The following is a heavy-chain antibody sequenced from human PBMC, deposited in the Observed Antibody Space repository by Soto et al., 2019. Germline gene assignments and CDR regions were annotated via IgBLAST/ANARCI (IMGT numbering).Heavy chain of an antibody. V-gene: IGHV3-21*01. Sequence: EVQLVESGGGLVKPGGSLRLSCAASGFTFSSYSMNWVRQAPGKGLEWVSSISGSSSYIYYADSVKGRFTISRDNAKNSLYLQMNSLRAEDTAVYYCTRDRQDDSSGYYSDAFDICGQGTLVTVSS. D-gene: IGHD3-22*01. CDR2: ISGSSSYI. CDR1: GFTFSSYS. J-gene: IGHJ3*02. CDR3: TRDRQDDSSGYYSDAFDI.